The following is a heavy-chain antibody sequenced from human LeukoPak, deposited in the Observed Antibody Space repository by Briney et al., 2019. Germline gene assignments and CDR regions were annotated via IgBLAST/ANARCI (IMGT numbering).Heavy chain of an antibody. CDR3: AKDLPSIAAAGPHYFDY. V-gene: IGHV3-23*01. CDR1: GFTFSSYA. CDR2: ISGSGGST. J-gene: IGHJ4*02. D-gene: IGHD6-13*01. Sequence: GSLRLSCAASGFTFSSYAMSWVRQAPGKGLEWVSAISGSGGSTYYADSVKGRFTISRDNSKNTLYLQMNSLRAEDTAVYYCAKDLPSIAAAGPHYFDYWGQGTLVTVSS.